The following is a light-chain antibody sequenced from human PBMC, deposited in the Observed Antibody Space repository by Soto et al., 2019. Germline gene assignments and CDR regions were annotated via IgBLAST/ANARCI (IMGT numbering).Light chain of an antibody. CDR1: QNVGSN. V-gene: IGKV3-15*01. J-gene: IGKJ5*01. CDR2: GAS. Sequence: EIVLTQSPGTLSLSPGERATLSCRASQNVGSNLAWYQQKPGQAPRLLIYGASSRATSIPARFSGSGSGAEFALTISRLQSEDFAVYYCQQYSNWPITFGQGTRLEIK. CDR3: QQYSNWPIT.